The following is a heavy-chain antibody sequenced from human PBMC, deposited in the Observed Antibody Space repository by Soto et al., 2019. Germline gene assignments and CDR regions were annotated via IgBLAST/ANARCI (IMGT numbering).Heavy chain of an antibody. V-gene: IGHV2-26*01. CDR3: ARTHNGYNWFDP. D-gene: IGHD1-1*01. CDR2: IFSNDEK. J-gene: IGHJ5*02. CDR1: GFSLSNGRLG. Sequence: QVTLKESGPVLVKPTETLTLTCSVSGFSLSNGRLGVSWIRQPPGKALEWLAHIFSNDEKSYSTSLRSRLTISKDTSKSQVVLTMTNMDPVDTATYYCARTHNGYNWFDPWGQGTLVTVSS.